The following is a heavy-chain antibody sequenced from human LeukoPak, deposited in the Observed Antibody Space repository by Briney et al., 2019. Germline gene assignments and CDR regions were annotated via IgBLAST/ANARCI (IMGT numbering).Heavy chain of an antibody. CDR2: ISAYNGNT. V-gene: IGHV1-18*01. D-gene: IGHD3-22*01. J-gene: IGHJ6*03. CDR3: ARAGYDSSGYLFYYYYMDV. CDR1: GYTFTSYG. Sequence: GASVKVSCKASGYTFTSYGISWVRQAPGQGLEWMGWISAYNGNTNYAQKLQGRVTMTTDTSTSTAYMELSSLRSEDTAVYYCARAGYDSSGYLFYYYYMDVWGKGTTVTISS.